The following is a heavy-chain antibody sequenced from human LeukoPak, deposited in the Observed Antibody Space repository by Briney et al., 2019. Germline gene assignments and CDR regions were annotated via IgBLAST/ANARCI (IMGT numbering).Heavy chain of an antibody. V-gene: IGHV3-30-3*01. J-gene: IGHJ4*02. CDR3: ASVGAARPLYFDY. CDR1: GFTFSSYA. Sequence: GRSLRLSCAASGFTFSSYAMHWVCQAPGKGLEGVAVISYDGSNKYYADSVKGRFTISRDNSKNTLYLQMNSLRAEDTAVYYCASVGAARPLYFDYWGQGTLVTVSS. CDR2: ISYDGSNK. D-gene: IGHD6-6*01.